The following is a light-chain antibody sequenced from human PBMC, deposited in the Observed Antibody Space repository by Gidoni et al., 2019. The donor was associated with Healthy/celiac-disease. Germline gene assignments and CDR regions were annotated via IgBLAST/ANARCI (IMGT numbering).Light chain of an antibody. CDR3: CSYAGSSNV. CDR1: SSDVGGYNY. V-gene: IGLV2-11*01. J-gene: IGLJ1*01. Sequence: QSALTQPRSVSGSPGQPVTISCTGTSSDVGGYNYVPWYQQHPGKAPKLMIYDVSKRPSGVPDRFSGSKSGNTASLTIAGLQAEDEADYYCCSYAGSSNVFGTGTKVTVL. CDR2: DVS.